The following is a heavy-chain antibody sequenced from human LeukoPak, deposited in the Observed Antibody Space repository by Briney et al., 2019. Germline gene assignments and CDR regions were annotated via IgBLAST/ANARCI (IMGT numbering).Heavy chain of an antibody. J-gene: IGHJ4*02. CDR3: ARRGYFDY. V-gene: IGHV3-48*03. CDR2: ISNSGSTI. CDR1: GFTFSDYE. Sequence: PGGSLRLSGAASGFTFSDYEMNWVRQAPGKGLEWVSYISNSGSTIYYADSVKGRFTISRDNAKSSLYLQLNSLRAEDTALYYCARRGYFDYWGQGTLVTVSS.